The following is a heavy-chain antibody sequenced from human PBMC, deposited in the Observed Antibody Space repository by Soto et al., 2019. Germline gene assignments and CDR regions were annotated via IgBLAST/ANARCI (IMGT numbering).Heavy chain of an antibody. CDR1: GYTFYRYG. V-gene: IGHV1-18*01. CDR2: INPSNDNT. J-gene: IGHJ5*02. CDR3: ARDTQQDSNGYYLEWFDP. D-gene: IGHD3-22*01. Sequence: QVPLVQSGTEVKKAGASVKVSCQASGYTFYRYGITWVRQAPGQGLEWMGWINPSNDNTNYAQKFRGRVTMTTDASTSTAHMELRSLKSDDTAVYYCARDTQQDSNGYYLEWFDPWGQGTLVTVSS.